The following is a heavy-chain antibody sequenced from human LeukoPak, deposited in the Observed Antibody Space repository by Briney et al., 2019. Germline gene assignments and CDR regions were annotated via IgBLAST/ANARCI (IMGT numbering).Heavy chain of an antibody. CDR2: IKHDGREK. V-gene: IGHV3-7*01. J-gene: IGHJ4*02. D-gene: IGHD3-16*02. CDR3: GYTNNFYH. CDR1: GLTFSGQW. Sequence: GESLRLSCVASGLTFSGQWLNWVRQAPGQGQEWVANIKHDGREKYYVDSVKGRFTISRDDGQNSLSLHMNSVRAEDTAVYYCGYTNNFYHWGQGALVVVSA.